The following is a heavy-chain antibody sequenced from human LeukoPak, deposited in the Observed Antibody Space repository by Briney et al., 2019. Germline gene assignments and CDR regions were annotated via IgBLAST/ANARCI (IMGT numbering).Heavy chain of an antibody. J-gene: IGHJ6*03. Sequence: SETLSLTCSVSGGSISTTIHYWGWIRQPPGKGLEWIGRIYTSGSTNYNPSLKSRVTMSVDTSKNQFSLKLSSVTAADTAVYYCARGRLLADYYYYMDVWGKGTTVTISS. CDR1: GGSISTTIHY. CDR3: ARGRLLADYYYYMDV. CDR2: IYTSGST. V-gene: IGHV4-61*05. D-gene: IGHD2-15*01.